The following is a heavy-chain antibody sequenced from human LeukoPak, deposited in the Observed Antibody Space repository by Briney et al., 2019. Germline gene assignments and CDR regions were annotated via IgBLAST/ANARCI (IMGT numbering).Heavy chain of an antibody. V-gene: IGHV3-23*01. CDR2: ISGSGGST. CDR3: AKTLRSTSGPRNYYMDV. D-gene: IGHD2-2*01. J-gene: IGHJ6*03. CDR1: GFTFSSYA. Sequence: GGSLRLSCAASGFTFSSYAMSWVRQAPGKGLEWVSAISGSGGSTYYADSVKGRFTISRDNSKNTLYLQMNSLRAEDTAVYYCAKTLRSTSGPRNYYMDVWGKGTTVTVSS.